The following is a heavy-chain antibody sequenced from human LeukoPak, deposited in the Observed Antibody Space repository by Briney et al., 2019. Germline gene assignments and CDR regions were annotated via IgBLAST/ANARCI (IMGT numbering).Heavy chain of an antibody. CDR2: INPSDGGT. CDR3: AREVEATDY. Sequence: ASVKVSCKASGYTFTSYYLHWVRQAPGQGLEWMGIINPSDGGTTYAQKFQGRVTMTRDMSTSTVYMELSSLRSEDTAVYFCAREVEATDYWGQGTLVTVSS. D-gene: IGHD1-26*01. J-gene: IGHJ4*02. CDR1: GYTFTSYY. V-gene: IGHV1-46*01.